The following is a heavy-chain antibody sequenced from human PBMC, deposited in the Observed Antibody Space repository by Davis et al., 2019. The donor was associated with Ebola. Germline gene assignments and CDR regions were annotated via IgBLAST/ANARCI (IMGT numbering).Heavy chain of an antibody. CDR1: GGSFSGFY. J-gene: IGHJ3*02. D-gene: IGHD1-26*01. CDR2: IEYSGST. CDR3: ARPWYSGTYYDAYDI. Sequence: MPSETLSLTCAVYGGSFSGFYWSWIRQSPGKGLEWIGEIEYSGSTNYNPSLQTRLTISVDTSKNQFSLRLNSVTAADTAVYYCARPWYSGTYYDAYDIWGQGTMVAVSS. V-gene: IGHV4-34*01.